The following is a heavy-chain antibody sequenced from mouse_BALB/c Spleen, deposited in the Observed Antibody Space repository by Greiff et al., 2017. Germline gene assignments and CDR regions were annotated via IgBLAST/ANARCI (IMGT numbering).Heavy chain of an antibody. V-gene: IGHV1-7*01. J-gene: IGHJ2*01. Sequence: VQLQQSGAELAKPGASVKMSCKASGYTFTSYWMHWVKQRPGQGLEWIGYINPSTGYTEYNQKFKDKATLTADKSSSTAYMQLSSLTSEDSAVYYCVGYYGNYVYWGQGTTLTVSS. D-gene: IGHD2-1*01. CDR1: GYTFTSYW. CDR3: VGYYGNYVY. CDR2: INPSTGYT.